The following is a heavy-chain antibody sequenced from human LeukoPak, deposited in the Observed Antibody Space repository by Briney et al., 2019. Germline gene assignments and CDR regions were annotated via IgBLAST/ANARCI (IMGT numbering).Heavy chain of an antibody. CDR2: IIPIFGTA. CDR3: AREWMGILVGMDV. V-gene: IGHV1-69*13. CDR1: GGTFSSYA. Sequence: ASVKVSCKASGGTFSSYAISWVRQAPGQGLEWMGGIIPIFGTANYAQKFQGRVTITADESTSTAYMELSSLRSEDTAVYYCAREWMGILVGMDVWGQGTTVTVSS. J-gene: IGHJ6*02. D-gene: IGHD2-2*01.